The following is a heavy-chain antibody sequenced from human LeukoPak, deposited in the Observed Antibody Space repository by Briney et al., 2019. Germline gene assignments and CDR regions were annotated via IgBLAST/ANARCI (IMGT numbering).Heavy chain of an antibody. D-gene: IGHD2-2*01. CDR3: ARGLFQGIVVVPAGIDP. J-gene: IGHJ5*02. V-gene: IGHV4-34*01. CDR2: INHSGST. CDR1: GGSFRGYY. Sequence: SETLSLTCAVYGGSFRGYYWSWIRQPPGKGLEWIGEINHSGSTNYNPSLKSRVTISVDTSKNQFSLKLSSVTAADTAVYYCARGLFQGIVVVPAGIDPWGQGTLVTVSS.